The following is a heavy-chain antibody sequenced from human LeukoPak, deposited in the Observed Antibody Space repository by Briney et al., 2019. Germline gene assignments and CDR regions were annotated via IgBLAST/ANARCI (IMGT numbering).Heavy chain of an antibody. D-gene: IGHD3-3*01. CDR3: ATQGRFLEWLFFDY. V-gene: IGHV1-24*01. CDR2: FDPEDGET. CDR1: GYTLTEFS. Sequence: ASVKVSCKVSGYTLTEFSIHWVRQAPGKGLEWMGGFDPEDGETIYAQKFQGRVTMTEDTSTDTAYMELSSLRSEDTAVYYCATQGRFLEWLFFDYWGQGTLVTVSS. J-gene: IGHJ4*02.